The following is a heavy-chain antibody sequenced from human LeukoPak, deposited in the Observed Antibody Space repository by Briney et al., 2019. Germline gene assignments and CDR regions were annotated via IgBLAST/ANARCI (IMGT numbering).Heavy chain of an antibody. CDR2: ISSSSSYT. V-gene: IGHV3-11*05. CDR3: ARDRTWGYFDY. J-gene: IGHJ4*02. CDR1: GFTFSDYD. D-gene: IGHD3-16*01. Sequence: PGGSLRLSCAASGFTFSDYDMNWVRQAPGMGLEWVSYISSSSSYTNYADSVKGRFTISRDNAKNSLHLQMNSLRAEDTAVYYCARDRTWGYFDYWGQGTLVTVSS.